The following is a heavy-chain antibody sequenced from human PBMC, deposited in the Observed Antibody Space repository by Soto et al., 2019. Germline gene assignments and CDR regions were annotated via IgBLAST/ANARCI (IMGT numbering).Heavy chain of an antibody. D-gene: IGHD7-27*01. J-gene: IGHJ6*02. CDR3: ARDGMGTIVGGMDV. V-gene: IGHV1-69*13. Sequence: SVKVSCKTSGGTFSNDAISWVRQAPGQGLEWMGGIIPIYGTTHYAQKFQDRLKLTADESTGKAYMELSSLRSDDTGVYYCARDGMGTIVGGMDVWGQGTTVTVSS. CDR1: GGTFSNDA. CDR2: IIPIYGTT.